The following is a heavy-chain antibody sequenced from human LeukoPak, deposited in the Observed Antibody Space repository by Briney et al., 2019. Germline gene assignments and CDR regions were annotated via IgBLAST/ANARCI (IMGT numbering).Heavy chain of an antibody. V-gene: IGHV4-59*01. CDR1: GDSISNYY. Sequence: SETLSLTCTVSGDSISNYYWSWIRQSPGKELEWIGYMYNRGSTIYNPSLKSRVTISTDTSKNQLSLRLTSVTAADTAVYYCARAEKAVTGTLDSWGQGTLITVSS. D-gene: IGHD6-19*01. CDR3: ARAEKAVTGTLDS. J-gene: IGHJ4*02. CDR2: MYNRGST.